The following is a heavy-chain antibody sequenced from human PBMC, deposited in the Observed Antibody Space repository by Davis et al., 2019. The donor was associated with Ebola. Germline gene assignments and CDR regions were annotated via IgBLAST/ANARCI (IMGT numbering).Heavy chain of an antibody. CDR2: IGWNSGNI. J-gene: IGHJ4*02. V-gene: IGHV3-9*01. D-gene: IGHD3-22*01. Sequence: GGSLRLSCAASGFTFSSYSMNWVRQAPGKGLEWVSGIGWNSGNIGYAGSVKGRFTISRDNAKNSLYLQMNSLRAEDTAFYYCAKDITMIGKYYFDNWGQGTLVTVSS. CDR1: GFTFSSYS. CDR3: AKDITMIGKYYFDN.